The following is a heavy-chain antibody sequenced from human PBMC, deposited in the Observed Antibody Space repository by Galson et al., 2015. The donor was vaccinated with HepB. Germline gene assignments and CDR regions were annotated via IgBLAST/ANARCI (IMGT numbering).Heavy chain of an antibody. V-gene: IGHV3-11*06. D-gene: IGHD4-17*01. Sequence: LRLSCAASGFPFSDYSMSWIRQAPGKGLEWISYISSSSTYTNYAGSVKGRFTISRDNAKNSLYLQINSLRAEDTAVFYCARVADADYGDHSHFDSWGQGTLVTFSS. J-gene: IGHJ4*02. CDR3: ARVADADYGDHSHFDS. CDR1: GFPFSDYS. CDR2: ISSSSTYT.